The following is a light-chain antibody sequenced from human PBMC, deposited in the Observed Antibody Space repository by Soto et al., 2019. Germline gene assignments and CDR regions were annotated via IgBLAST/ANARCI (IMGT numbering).Light chain of an antibody. CDR1: SSDVGGYNY. CDR3: SSYTSSSTLYA. Sequence: QSALTHPASVSGSPGQSITISCTGTSSDVGGYNYVSWYQQHPGKAPKLMIHDVSNRPSGVSDRFSGSKSGNTASLTISGIQAEDEADYYCSSYTSSSTLYAFGTGTKLTVL. J-gene: IGLJ1*01. V-gene: IGLV2-14*01. CDR2: DVS.